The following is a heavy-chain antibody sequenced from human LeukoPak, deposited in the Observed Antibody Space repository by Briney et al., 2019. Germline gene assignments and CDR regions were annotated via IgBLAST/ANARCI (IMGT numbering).Heavy chain of an antibody. CDR2: IRSKAYGGTT. D-gene: IGHD3-9*01. J-gene: IGHJ4*02. Sequence: GGSLRLSCSTSGFTFGDYAMNWFRQAPGKGLEWVGFIRSKAYGGTTQYAASVKDRFTISRDDSQSIAYLQMNSLKTEDTAVYYCTRPILQCFDWPSPNYWGQGTLVTVSS. CDR3: TRPILQCFDWPSPNY. CDR1: GFTFGDYA. V-gene: IGHV3-49*03.